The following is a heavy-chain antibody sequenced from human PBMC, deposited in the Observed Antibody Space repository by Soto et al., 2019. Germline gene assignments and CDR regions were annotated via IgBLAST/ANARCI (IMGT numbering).Heavy chain of an antibody. V-gene: IGHV3-74*01. J-gene: IGHJ6*03. Sequence: EVQLVESGGGLVQPGGSLRLSCAASGFTFSNYWMYWVRQAPGKGLVWVSRTNSDGSTSSYADSVKGRFTISRDNAKTTLYLQMNSLRAEDTAVYYCARGDCVGGSSYSLAGSFYYYMDVWGKGTTVTVFS. D-gene: IGHD2-15*01. CDR2: TNSDGSTS. CDR3: ARGDCVGGSSYSLAGSFYYYMDV. CDR1: GFTFSNYW.